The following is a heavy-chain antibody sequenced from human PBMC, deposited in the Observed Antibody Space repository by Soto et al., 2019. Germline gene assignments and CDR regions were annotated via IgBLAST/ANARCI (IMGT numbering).Heavy chain of an antibody. V-gene: IGHV3-30-3*01. CDR2: ISHDGINK. CDR1: GFSFSSYA. J-gene: IGHJ5*02. Sequence: QVRLVESGGGVVQPGRSLRLSCTASGFSFSSYAMYWFRQPPGKGLEWVAVISHDGINKHYADSVKGRVTVSRDNXXXXXXXXXXXXXXXXTAMYYCARDMYSSDYFVKWFEPWGQGTLVTVSS. D-gene: IGHD6-19*01. CDR3: ARDMYSSDYFVKWFEP.